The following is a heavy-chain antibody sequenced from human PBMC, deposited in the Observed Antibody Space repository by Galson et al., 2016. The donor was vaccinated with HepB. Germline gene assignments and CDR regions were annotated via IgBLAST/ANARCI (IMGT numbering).Heavy chain of an antibody. V-gene: IGHV3-33*03. D-gene: IGHD5-12*01. J-gene: IGHJ3*02. CDR3: ASQSPPGWLDALDM. Sequence: SLRLSCAASGFNFRTYGMHWVRQAPGQGLEWLAAIWHDGGIQYYAESVKGRFTISRDNSKNTLYLQMNSLRAEDTAVYYCASQSPPGWLDALDMWGHGTVVSVSS. CDR2: IWHDGGIQ. CDR1: GFNFRTYG.